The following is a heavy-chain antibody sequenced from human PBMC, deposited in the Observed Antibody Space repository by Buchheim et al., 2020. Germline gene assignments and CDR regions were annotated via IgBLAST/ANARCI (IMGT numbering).Heavy chain of an antibody. J-gene: IGHJ4*02. CDR1: GGSFSGYY. V-gene: IGHV4-34*01. D-gene: IGHD3-22*01. Sequence: QVQLQQWGAGLLKPSETLSLTCAVYGGSFSGYYWSWIRQPPGKGLEWIGYINYSGSTYYNPSLKSRLTISVDTSQNPFYLKLSSVTAADTAVYYCARCGYHDSSGYYHTFDYWGQGTL. CDR3: ARCGYHDSSGYYHTFDY. CDR2: INYSGST.